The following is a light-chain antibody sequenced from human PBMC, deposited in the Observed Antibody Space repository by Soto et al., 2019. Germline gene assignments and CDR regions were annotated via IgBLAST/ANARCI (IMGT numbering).Light chain of an antibody. CDR3: QQHSNWPLT. CDR2: AAS. Sequence: DIQMTQSPSVVSASVGGSVTITCRASQAVSTWLAWYQQKPGGAPRLLIYAASTLQSGVPSRFSGSGSGTDFTLTISSLEPEDFAVYYCQQHSNWPLTFGGGTKVDIK. CDR1: QAVSTW. J-gene: IGKJ4*01. V-gene: IGKV1-12*01.